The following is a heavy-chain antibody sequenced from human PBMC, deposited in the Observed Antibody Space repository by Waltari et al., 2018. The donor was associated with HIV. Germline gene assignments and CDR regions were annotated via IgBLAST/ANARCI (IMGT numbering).Heavy chain of an antibody. D-gene: IGHD3-16*02. CDR3: ARGNVWGSYRYFDY. Sequence: QVQLVQSGAEVKKPGASVKVSCKASGYTFTSYAINWVRQSTGQGLEWMGWKNPNSGNTGYAQKFQGRVTMTRNTSISTAYMELSSLRSEDTAVYYCARGNVWGSYRYFDYWGQGTLVTVSS. V-gene: IGHV1-8*01. J-gene: IGHJ4*02. CDR2: KNPNSGNT. CDR1: GYTFTSYA.